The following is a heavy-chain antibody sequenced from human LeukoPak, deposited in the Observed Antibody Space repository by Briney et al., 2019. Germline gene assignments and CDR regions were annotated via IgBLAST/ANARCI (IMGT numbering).Heavy chain of an antibody. D-gene: IGHD3-22*01. V-gene: IGHV4-61*01. J-gene: IGHJ4*02. Sequence: SETLSLTCTVSGGSISSSSYYWSWIRQPPGKGLEWIGYIYYSGSTNYNPSLKSRVTISVDTSKNQFSLKLSSVTAADTAVYYCARGVYYHDSSGYLFDYWGQGTLVTVSS. CDR3: ARGVYYHDSSGYLFDY. CDR2: IYYSGST. CDR1: GGSISSSSYY.